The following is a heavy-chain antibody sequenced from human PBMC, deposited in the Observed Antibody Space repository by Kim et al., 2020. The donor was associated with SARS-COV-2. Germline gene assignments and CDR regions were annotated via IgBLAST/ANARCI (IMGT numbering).Heavy chain of an antibody. J-gene: IGHJ6*01. CDR3: ASHPMARDYFFYGM. CDR1: VDSVSSNSAA. CDR2: TYYRSKWYN. Sequence: SQTLSLTCAISVDSVSSNSAAWNRIRQSPSRGLEWLGRTYYRSKWYNDYAVSVKSRITINPATSKNQFYLQLNSPTPEDTAVHFCASHPMARDYFFYGM. V-gene: IGHV6-1*01.